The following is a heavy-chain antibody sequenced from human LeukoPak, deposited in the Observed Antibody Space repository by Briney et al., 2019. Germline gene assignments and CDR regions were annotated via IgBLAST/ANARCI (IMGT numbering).Heavy chain of an antibody. CDR2: IIPILGIA. J-gene: IGHJ6*02. CDR1: GGTFSSYA. V-gene: IGHV1-69*04. D-gene: IGHD6-13*01. CDR3: ARGSSSWEYGMDV. Sequence: SVKVSCKASGGTFSSYAISWMRQAPGQGLEWKGRIIPILGIANYAQKFQGRVTITADKSTSTAYMELSSLRSEDTAVYYCARGSSSWEYGMDVWGQGTTVTVSS.